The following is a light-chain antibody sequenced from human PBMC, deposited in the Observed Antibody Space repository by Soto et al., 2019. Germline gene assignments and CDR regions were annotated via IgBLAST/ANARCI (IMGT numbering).Light chain of an antibody. V-gene: IGLV2-14*01. CDR3: SSYTGSSTLDV. Sequence: QSVLTQPASVSGSPGQSITISCTGTSXDVGGYNYVSWYQQHPGKAPKLMIYEVSNRPSGVSNRFSGSKSGNTASLTISGLQAEDEADYYCSSYTGSSTLDVFGTGTKVTVL. CDR1: SXDVGGYNY. CDR2: EVS. J-gene: IGLJ1*01.